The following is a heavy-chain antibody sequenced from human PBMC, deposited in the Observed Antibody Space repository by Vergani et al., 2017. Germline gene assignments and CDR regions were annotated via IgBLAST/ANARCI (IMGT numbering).Heavy chain of an antibody. V-gene: IGHV5-51*03. CDR2: IYPGDSDT. CDR3: ARIYCSSTSCYNFFDY. CDR1: GYSFTSYL. J-gene: IGHJ4*02. Sequence: EVQLVQSGAEVKKPGESLKISCKGSGYSFTSYLIGWVRQMPGKGLEWMGIIYPGDSDTRYSPSFQGQVTISADKSISTAYLQWSSLKASDTAMYYCARIYCSSTSCYNFFDYWGQGTLVTVSS. D-gene: IGHD2-2*01.